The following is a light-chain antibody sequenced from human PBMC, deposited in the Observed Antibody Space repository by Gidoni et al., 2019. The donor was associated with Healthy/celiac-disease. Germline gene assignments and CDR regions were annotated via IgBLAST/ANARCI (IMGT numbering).Light chain of an antibody. CDR3: QKYNSAPRSLT. V-gene: IGKV1-27*01. CDR1: QGISKY. CDR2: AAS. J-gene: IGKJ4*01. Sequence: DIHMTQSPSSLSASVGDRVPITCRASQGISKYLAWYQQKPGKVPKLLLYAASTLQSGVPSRFSGSGSGTDFTLTISSLQPEDVATYYCQKYNSAPRSLTFGGGTKVEIK.